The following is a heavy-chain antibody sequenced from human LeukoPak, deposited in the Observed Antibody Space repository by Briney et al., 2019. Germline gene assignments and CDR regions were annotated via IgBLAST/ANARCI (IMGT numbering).Heavy chain of an antibody. D-gene: IGHD4/OR15-4a*01. CDR3: ARSLTTGIDWFDP. Sequence: PSETLSLTCTVSGDSISNYYWSWIRQPPGKGLEWIGCVYYSGSSNYDPSLKSRVTISLDTSKNQFSLRLSSVTAADTAVYYCARSLTTGIDWFDPWGQGTLVTVSS. V-gene: IGHV4-59*08. CDR1: GDSISNYY. CDR2: VYYSGSS. J-gene: IGHJ5*02.